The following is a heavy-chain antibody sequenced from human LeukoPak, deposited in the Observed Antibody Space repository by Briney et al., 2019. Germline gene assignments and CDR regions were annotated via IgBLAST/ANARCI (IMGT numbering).Heavy chain of an antibody. V-gene: IGHV4-34*01. CDR2: INHSGST. CDR1: GGSFSGYY. CDR3: ARGRVSSSTWYSTYYYYFYMGV. Sequence: SETLSLTCAVYGGSFSGYYWSWIRQPPGKGLEWIGEINHSGSTNYNPSLKSRVTISVDTSKNQFSLRLRSVTAADTAVYFCARGRVSSSTWYSTYYYYFYMGVWGKGTTVTVSS. D-gene: IGHD1-1*01. J-gene: IGHJ6*03.